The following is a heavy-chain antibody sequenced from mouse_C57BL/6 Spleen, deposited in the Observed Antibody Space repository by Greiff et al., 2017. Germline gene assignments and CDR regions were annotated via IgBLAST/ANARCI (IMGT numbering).Heavy chain of an antibody. V-gene: IGHV5-9-1*02. J-gene: IGHJ2*01. CDR3: TRVGSSGYPFDC. CDR1: GFTFSSYA. D-gene: IGHD3-2*02. Sequence: EVKLVESGEGLVKPGGSLKLSCAASGFTFSSYAMSWVRQTPEKRLEWVAYISSGGDYIYYAATVKGRFTIYRDNARNTLYLQMSSLKSEDTAMYYCTRVGSSGYPFDCWGQGTTLTVSS. CDR2: ISSGGDYI.